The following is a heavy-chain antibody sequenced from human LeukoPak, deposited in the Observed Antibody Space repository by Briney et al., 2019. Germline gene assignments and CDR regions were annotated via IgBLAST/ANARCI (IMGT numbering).Heavy chain of an antibody. CDR2: ISGSGGST. J-gene: IGHJ1*01. V-gene: IGHV3-23*01. CDR1: IHLSSYA. D-gene: IGHD1-26*01. CDR3: AKDRSGSYAAEYFQH. Sequence: PGGSLRLLLCSLWIHLSSYAMSWVRQAPGKGLEWVSAISGSGGSTYYADSVKGRFTISRDNSKNTLYLQMNSLRAEDTAVYYCAKDRSGSYAAEYFQHWGQGTLSPSPQ.